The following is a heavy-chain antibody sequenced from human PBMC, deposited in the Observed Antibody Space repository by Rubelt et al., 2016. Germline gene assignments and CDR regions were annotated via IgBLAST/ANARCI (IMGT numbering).Heavy chain of an antibody. CDR3: ARVIWGSGWSNNWFDP. V-gene: IGHV1-3*01. J-gene: IGHJ5*02. Sequence: QVQLVQSGAEVKKPGASVKVSCKASGYTFTSYAMHWVRQAPGQRLEWMGWINAGNGNTKYSQKFQGSVTITRDTSASTAYMELSSLRSEDTAVYYCARVIWGSGWSNNWFDPWGQGTLVTVSS. CDR2: INAGNGNT. D-gene: IGHD6-19*01. CDR1: GYTFTSYA.